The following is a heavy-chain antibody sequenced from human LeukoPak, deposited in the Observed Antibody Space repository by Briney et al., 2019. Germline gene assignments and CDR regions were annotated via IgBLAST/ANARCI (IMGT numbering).Heavy chain of an antibody. CDR1: GFTLSNYG. V-gene: IGHV3-30*18. CDR2: ISSDGTNK. D-gene: IGHD3-10*01. J-gene: IGHJ4*02. Sequence: GGSLRLSCVVSGFTLSNYGMHWVRQAPGKGLEWVTVISSDGTNKYYADSVEGRFTITRDIFENTLYLQMNSLRAEDTAVYYCAKSMVRGVPYYFDYWGQGTLVTVSS. CDR3: AKSMVRGVPYYFDY.